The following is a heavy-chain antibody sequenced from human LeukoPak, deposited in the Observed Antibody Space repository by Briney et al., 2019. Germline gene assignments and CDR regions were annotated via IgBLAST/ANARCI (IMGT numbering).Heavy chain of an antibody. CDR2: INPNSGGT. V-gene: IGHV1-2*02. CDR3: ARVQWPYYYMDV. D-gene: IGHD6-19*01. J-gene: IGHJ6*03. Sequence: ASVKVSCKASGYTFTSYYMHWVRQAPGQGLEWMGWINPNSGGTNYAQKFQGRVTMTRDTSISTAYMELSRLRSDDTAVYYCARVQWPYYYMDVWGKGTTVTVSS. CDR1: GYTFTSYY.